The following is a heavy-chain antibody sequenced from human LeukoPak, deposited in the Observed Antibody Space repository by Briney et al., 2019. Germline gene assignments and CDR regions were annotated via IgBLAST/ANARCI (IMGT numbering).Heavy chain of an antibody. Sequence: ASVKVSCKASGYTFTGYYMHWVRQAPGQGLEWMGWINPNSGGTNYAQKFQGRVTMTRDTSISTAYMELSRLRSDDTAVYYCARDLWFGELRWFDPWGQGTLVIVSS. V-gene: IGHV1-2*02. J-gene: IGHJ5*02. CDR3: ARDLWFGELRWFDP. CDR2: INPNSGGT. CDR1: GYTFTGYY. D-gene: IGHD3-10*01.